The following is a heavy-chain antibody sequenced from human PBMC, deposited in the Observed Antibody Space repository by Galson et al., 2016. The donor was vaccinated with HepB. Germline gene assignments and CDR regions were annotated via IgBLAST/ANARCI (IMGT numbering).Heavy chain of an antibody. CDR3: GRDVGP. J-gene: IGHJ5*02. D-gene: IGHD3-16*01. CDR1: GFTVRSNY. V-gene: IGHV3-53*01. Sequence: SLRLSCAASGFTVRSNYMNWVRQAPGKGLEWVSLIYSGGDTYYADSVKGRFTISRDSSKNTLYLQMNSLRVEDTAVYFCGRDVGPWGQGTLVTVSS. CDR2: IYSGGDT.